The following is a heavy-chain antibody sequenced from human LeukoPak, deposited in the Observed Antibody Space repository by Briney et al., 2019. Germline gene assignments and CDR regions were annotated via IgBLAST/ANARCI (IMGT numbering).Heavy chain of an antibody. D-gene: IGHD3-10*01. J-gene: IGHJ4*02. CDR2: INPNSGGT. CDR1: GYTFTGYY. CDR3: AREGYGSGSYFPFDY. Sequence: ASVKVSCKASGYTFTGYYMHWVRQAPGQGLEWMGWINPNSGGTNYAQKFQGRVTMTRDTSISTAYMELSRLRSDDTAAYYCAREGYGSGSYFPFDYWGQGTLVTVSS. V-gene: IGHV1-2*02.